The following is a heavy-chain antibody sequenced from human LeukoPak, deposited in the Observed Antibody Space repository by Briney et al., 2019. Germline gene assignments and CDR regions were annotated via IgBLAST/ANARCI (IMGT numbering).Heavy chain of an antibody. CDR3: AKDGSGSPYYFDY. D-gene: IGHD3-10*01. Sequence: GGSLRLSCAASGFTFSNYAMSWVRQAPGKGLEWVSAISAGGGATYYADSVKGRFTISRDNSKNTLYLQMNSLRAEETAVFYCAKDGSGSPYYFDYWGQGTLVTVSS. J-gene: IGHJ4*02. CDR2: ISAGGGAT. CDR1: GFTFSNYA. V-gene: IGHV3-23*01.